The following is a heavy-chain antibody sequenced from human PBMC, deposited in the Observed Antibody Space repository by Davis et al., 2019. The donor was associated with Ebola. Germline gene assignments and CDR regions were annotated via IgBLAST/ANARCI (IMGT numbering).Heavy chain of an antibody. D-gene: IGHD2-2*01. V-gene: IGHV5-51*01. CDR1: GYSFTSYW. J-gene: IGHJ5*02. CDR2: IYPGDSDT. Sequence: GESLKISCKGSGYSFTSYWIGWVRQMPGKGLEWMGIIYPGDSDTRYSPSFQGQVTISADKSISTAYLQWSSLKASDTAMYYCAVVVPAAIGNNWFDPWGQGTLVTVSS. CDR3: AVVVPAAIGNNWFDP.